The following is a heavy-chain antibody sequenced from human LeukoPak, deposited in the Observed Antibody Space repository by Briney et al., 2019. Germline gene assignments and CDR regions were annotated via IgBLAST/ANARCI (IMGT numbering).Heavy chain of an antibody. J-gene: IGHJ4*02. Sequence: ASVKVSCKASGYTFGTYAISWVRQAPGQGLEWMGWVSAYNGQISYAQKFQGRVTMTTDTSTSTGYMDLKSLRSDDTAVYYCARDVRLGVPAASDYWGQGTLVTVSS. D-gene: IGHD2-2*01. V-gene: IGHV1-18*04. CDR3: ARDVRLGVPAASDY. CDR1: GYTFGTYA. CDR2: VSAYNGQI.